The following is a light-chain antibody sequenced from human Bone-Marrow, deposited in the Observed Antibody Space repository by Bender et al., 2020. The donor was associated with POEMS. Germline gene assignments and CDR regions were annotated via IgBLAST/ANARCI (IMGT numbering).Light chain of an antibody. Sequence: SSVLTQPPSVSLAPGQTATITCGGDNIGSKSVHWYQQKPGQAPVLVVYDDDDRPSGIPERFSGSNSGNMATLTINRVEAGDEADYYCQVYDSRSDQSYVFGPGTQVSVL. CDR2: DDD. J-gene: IGLJ1*01. CDR3: QVYDSRSDQSYV. CDR1: NIGSKS. V-gene: IGLV3-21*02.